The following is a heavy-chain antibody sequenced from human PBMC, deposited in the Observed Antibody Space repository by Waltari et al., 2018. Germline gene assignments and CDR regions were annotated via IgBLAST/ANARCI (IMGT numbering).Heavy chain of an antibody. Sequence: EVQLVESGGGLVQPGGSLRLSCAASGFTFSSYEMNWVRQAPGKGLEWVSYSSSSGSTIYYADSVKGRFTISRDNAKNSLYLQMNSLRAEDTAVYYCARGGFQAPFIVVVVAATPIGGGGMDVWGQG. D-gene: IGHD2-15*01. CDR1: GFTFSSYE. V-gene: IGHV3-48*03. CDR3: ARGGFQAPFIVVVVAATPIGGGGMDV. CDR2: SSSSGSTI. J-gene: IGHJ6*02.